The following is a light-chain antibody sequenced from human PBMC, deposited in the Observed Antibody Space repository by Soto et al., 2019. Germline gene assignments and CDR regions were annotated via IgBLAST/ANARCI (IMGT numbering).Light chain of an antibody. CDR2: EVS. CDR3: SSYTTSSTRV. CDR1: SSDVGGYNY. J-gene: IGLJ1*01. Sequence: QSALTQPASVSGSPGQSITISCTGTSSDVGGYNYVSWYQQHPGKAPKLMIYEVSNRPSSISNRFSGSKSGNTASLTISGLQAEDEADYYCSSYTTSSTRVFGTGTKLTVL. V-gene: IGLV2-14*01.